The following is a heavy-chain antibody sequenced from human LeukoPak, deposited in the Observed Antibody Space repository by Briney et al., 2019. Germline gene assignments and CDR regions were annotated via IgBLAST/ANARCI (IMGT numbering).Heavy chain of an antibody. CDR1: GFTFSIYE. J-gene: IGHJ4*02. Sequence: GGSLRLSCAAYGFTFSIYEMNWVRQAPGKGLEWISYISLSTTSIYYADSVKGRFTISRDNAKNSLYLQMNSLRAEDTAVYYCAREPTYSSSWYTTCDFWGQGTLVTVSS. CDR3: AREPTYSSSWYTTCDF. CDR2: ISLSTTSI. V-gene: IGHV3-48*03. D-gene: IGHD6-13*01.